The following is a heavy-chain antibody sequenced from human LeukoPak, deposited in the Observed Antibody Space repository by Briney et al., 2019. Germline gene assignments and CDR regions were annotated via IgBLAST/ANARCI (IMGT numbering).Heavy chain of an antibody. Sequence: GGSLRLSCAASGFTFSSYSMNWVRQAPGKGLEWVSSISSSSSYIYYADSVKGRFTISRDNAKNSLYLQMNSLRAEDTAVYYCARLTYSHYGMDVWGQGTTVTVSS. CDR3: ARLTYSHYGMDV. D-gene: IGHD4-11*01. J-gene: IGHJ6*02. CDR1: GFTFSSYS. CDR2: ISSSSSYI. V-gene: IGHV3-21*01.